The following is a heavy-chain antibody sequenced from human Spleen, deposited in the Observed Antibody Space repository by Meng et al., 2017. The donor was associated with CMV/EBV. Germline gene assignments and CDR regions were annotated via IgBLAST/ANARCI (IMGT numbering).Heavy chain of an antibody. D-gene: IGHD3-10*02. CDR1: GFTFSNYW. V-gene: IGHV3-7*01. CDR3: ACSDYYYGMDV. J-gene: IGHJ6*02. Sequence: GGSLRLSCDASGFTFSNYWMSWVRQTPGKGLEWVANITRDGSEKFYVDSVKGRFTISRDNAKNSLYLQMNSLGAEDTAVYYCACSDYYYGMDVWGQGTTVTVSS. CDR2: ITRDGSEK.